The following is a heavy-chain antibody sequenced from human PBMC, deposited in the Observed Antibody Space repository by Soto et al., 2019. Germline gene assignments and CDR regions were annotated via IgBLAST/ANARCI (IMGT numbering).Heavy chain of an antibody. D-gene: IGHD2-2*01. J-gene: IGHJ6*02. CDR3: ASEVVPAAILYQPSYGMDV. CDR2: ISSSSSYI. V-gene: IGHV3-21*01. Sequence: GGSLRLSCAASGFTFSSYSMNWVRQAPGKGLEWVSSISSSSSYIYYADSVKGRFTISRDNAKNSLYLQMNSLRAEDTAVYYCASEVVPAAILYQPSYGMDVWGQGTTVTV. CDR1: GFTFSSYS.